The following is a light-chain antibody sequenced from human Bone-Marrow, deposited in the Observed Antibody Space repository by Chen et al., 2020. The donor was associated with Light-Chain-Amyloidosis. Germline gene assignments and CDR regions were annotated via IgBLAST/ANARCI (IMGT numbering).Light chain of an antibody. Sequence: SYELTPPPSVSVSPGQTARLTCSGDDLPTKYAYWYQQKPGQAPVLVIHRDTERPSGISERFSGSRSGTTATLTISGVQAEDEADYHCQSADSSGTYEVIFGGGTKLTVL. CDR1: DLPTKY. CDR3: QSADSSGTYEVI. CDR2: RDT. J-gene: IGLJ2*01. V-gene: IGLV3-25*03.